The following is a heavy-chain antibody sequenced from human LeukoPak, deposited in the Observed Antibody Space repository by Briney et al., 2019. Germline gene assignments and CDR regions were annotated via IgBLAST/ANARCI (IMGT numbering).Heavy chain of an antibody. CDR3: AKAGAALHYYYYMDV. J-gene: IGHJ6*03. D-gene: IGHD6-13*01. V-gene: IGHV3-20*04. CDR1: GFTFSSYG. Sequence: SGGSLRLSCAASGFTFSSYGMSWVRHAPGKGLEWVSGINWNGGSTGYADSVKGRFTISRDNAKNSLYLQMNSLRTEDTALYYCAKAGAALHYYYYMDVWGKGTTVTVSS. CDR2: INWNGGST.